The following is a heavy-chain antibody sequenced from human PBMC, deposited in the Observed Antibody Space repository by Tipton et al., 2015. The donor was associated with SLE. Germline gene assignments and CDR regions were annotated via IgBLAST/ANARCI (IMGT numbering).Heavy chain of an antibody. Sequence: QVQLVQSGAEVKKPGASVKGSCKASGYTFTGYYMHWVRQAPGQGLEWMGRINPNSGGTNYAQKFQGRVTMTRDTSISTAYMELSRLRSDDTAVYYCARDRGKLGMDLYYWGQGTLVTVSS. D-gene: IGHD7-27*01. CDR2: INPNSGGT. V-gene: IGHV1-2*06. J-gene: IGHJ4*02. CDR1: GYTFTGYY. CDR3: ARDRGKLGMDLYY.